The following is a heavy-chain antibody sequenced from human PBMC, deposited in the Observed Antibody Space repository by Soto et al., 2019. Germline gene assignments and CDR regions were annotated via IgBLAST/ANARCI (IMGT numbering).Heavy chain of an antibody. CDR2: ISSSSSTI. V-gene: IGHV3-48*02. D-gene: IGHD5-18*01. CDR3: ARDVRPKYSYGKYGMDV. J-gene: IGHJ6*02. Sequence: EVQLVESGGGLVQPGGSLRLSCAASGFTFSSYSMNWVRQAPGKWLEWVSYISSSSSTIYYADSVKGRFTISRDNAKNSLYLQMNSLRDEDTAVYYCARDVRPKYSYGKYGMDVWGQGTTVTVSS. CDR1: GFTFSSYS.